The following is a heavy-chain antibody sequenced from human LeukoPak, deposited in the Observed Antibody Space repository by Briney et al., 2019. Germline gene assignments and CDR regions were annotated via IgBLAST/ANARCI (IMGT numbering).Heavy chain of an antibody. J-gene: IGHJ3*02. D-gene: IGHD3-3*01. V-gene: IGHV3-23*01. CDR3: AKGPRSYDFWSGYYVADAFDI. Sequence: PGGSLRLSCAASGFTFSDYYMSWIRQAPGKGLEWVSAISGSGGSTYYADSVKGRFTISRDNSKNTLYLQMNSLRAEDTAVYYCAKGPRSYDFWSGYYVADAFDIWGQGTMVTVSS. CDR2: ISGSGGST. CDR1: GFTFSDYY.